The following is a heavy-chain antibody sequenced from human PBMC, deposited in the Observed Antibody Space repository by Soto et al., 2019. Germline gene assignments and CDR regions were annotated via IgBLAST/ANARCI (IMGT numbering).Heavy chain of an antibody. Sequence: PSETLSLTCTVSGGSISSYYWSWIRQPPGKGLEWIGYIYYSGSTNYNPSLKSRVTISVDTSKNQFSLKLSSVTAADTAVYYCARVELGAPDAFDIWGQGTMVTVSS. V-gene: IGHV4-59*01. J-gene: IGHJ3*02. CDR2: IYYSGST. CDR3: ARVELGAPDAFDI. CDR1: GGSISSYY. D-gene: IGHD1-26*01.